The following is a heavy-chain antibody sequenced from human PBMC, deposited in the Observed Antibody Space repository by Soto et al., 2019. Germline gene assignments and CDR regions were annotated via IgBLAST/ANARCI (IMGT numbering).Heavy chain of an antibody. CDR1: VFTFSGYW. V-gene: IGHV3-7*03. J-gene: IGHJ5*02. Sequence: GWSLRLSCVSSVFTFSGYWMSWVRQAPGKGLEWVANINRDGSEEHYVDSVKGRYTISRDNAKNSVYLQMDSLRGDDSAVYYCARDPGPRSASIRGLGWFDPWGQGTLVTVAS. D-gene: IGHD2-2*01. CDR2: INRDGSEE. CDR3: ARDPGPRSASIRGLGWFDP.